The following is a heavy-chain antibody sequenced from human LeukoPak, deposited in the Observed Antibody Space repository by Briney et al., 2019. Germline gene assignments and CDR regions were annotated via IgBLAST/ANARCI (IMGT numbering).Heavy chain of an antibody. Sequence: SETLSLTCTVSGGSISSSSYYWGWIRQPPGKGLEWIGSIYYSGSTYYNPSLKSRVTISVDTSENQFSLKLSSVTAADTAVYYCARRHDILTGYYPYYYYYMDVWGKGTTVTVSS. J-gene: IGHJ6*03. CDR2: IYYSGST. V-gene: IGHV4-39*01. CDR1: GGSISSSSYY. CDR3: ARRHDILTGYYPYYYYYMDV. D-gene: IGHD3-9*01.